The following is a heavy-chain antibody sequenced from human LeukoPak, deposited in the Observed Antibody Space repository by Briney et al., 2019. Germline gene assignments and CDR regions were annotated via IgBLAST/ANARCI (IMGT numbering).Heavy chain of an antibody. CDR2: ISGSGGST. V-gene: IGHV3-23*01. D-gene: IGHD3-22*01. J-gene: IGHJ4*02. CDR3: AKPPYHYYDSKPIGGYFDY. Sequence: QSGGSLRLSCAASGFTFSSYAMSWVRQAPGKGLEWVSAISGSGGSTYYADSVKGRFTISRDKSKNTLYLQMNSLRAEDTAVYYCAKPPYHYYDSKPIGGYFDYWGQGTLVTVSS. CDR1: GFTFSSYA.